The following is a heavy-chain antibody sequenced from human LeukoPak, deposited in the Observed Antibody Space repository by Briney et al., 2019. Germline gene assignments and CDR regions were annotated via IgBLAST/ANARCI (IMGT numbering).Heavy chain of an antibody. J-gene: IGHJ6*02. Sequence: GESLQISCKGSGYSFTRYWIGWVRQMPGKGLEWMGIIYPGDSDTRYSPSFQGQVTISADKSISTAYLQWSSLKASDTAMYYCARLTYYSSGYPYYYYYGMDVWGQGTTVTVSS. V-gene: IGHV5-51*01. CDR2: IYPGDSDT. CDR3: ARLTYYSSGYPYYYYYGMDV. D-gene: IGHD3-22*01. CDR1: GYSFTRYW.